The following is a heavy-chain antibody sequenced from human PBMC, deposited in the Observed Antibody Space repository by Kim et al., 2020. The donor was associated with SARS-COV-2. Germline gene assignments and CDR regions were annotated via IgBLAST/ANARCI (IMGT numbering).Heavy chain of an antibody. CDR2: INSDGSST. D-gene: IGHD1-26*01. J-gene: IGHJ4*02. Sequence: GGSLRLSCAASGFTFSSYWMHWVRQAPGKGLVWVSRINSDGSSTSYADSVKGRFTISRDNAKNTLYLQMNSLRAEDTAVYYCAREGSGSYYGKHDYWGQGTLVTVSS. CDR3: AREGSGSYYGKHDY. CDR1: GFTFSSYW. V-gene: IGHV3-74*01.